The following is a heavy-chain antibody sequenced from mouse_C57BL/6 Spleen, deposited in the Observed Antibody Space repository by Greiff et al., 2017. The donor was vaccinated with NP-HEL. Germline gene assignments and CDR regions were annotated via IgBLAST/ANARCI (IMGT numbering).Heavy chain of an antibody. CDR2: IYPGSGNT. CDR1: GYSFTSYY. D-gene: IGHD2-12*01. Sequence: QVQLQQSGPELVKPGASVKISCKASGYSFTSYYIHWVKQRPGQGLEWIGWIYPGSGNTKYNEKFKGKATLTADTSSSTAYMQLSSLTSEDSAVYYCARKDDSYFDYWGQGTTLTVSS. J-gene: IGHJ2*01. V-gene: IGHV1-66*01. CDR3: ARKDDSYFDY.